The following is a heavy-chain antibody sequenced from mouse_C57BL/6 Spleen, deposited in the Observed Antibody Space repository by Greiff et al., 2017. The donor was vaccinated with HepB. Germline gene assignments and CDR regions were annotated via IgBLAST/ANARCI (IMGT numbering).Heavy chain of an antibody. J-gene: IGHJ1*03. CDR2: ISSGGDYI. D-gene: IGHD1-1*01. CDR3: TREGVTTVVDWYFDV. CDR1: GFTFSSYA. V-gene: IGHV5-9-1*02. Sequence: EVQGVESGEGLVKPGGSLKLSCAASGFTFSSYAMSWVRQTPEKRLEWVAYISSGGDYIYYADTVKGRFTISRDNARNTLYLQMSSLKSEDTAMYYCTREGVTTVVDWYFDVWGTGTTVTVSS.